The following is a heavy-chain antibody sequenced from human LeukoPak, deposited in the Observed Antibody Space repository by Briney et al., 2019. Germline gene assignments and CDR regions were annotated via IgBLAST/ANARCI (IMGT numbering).Heavy chain of an antibody. CDR1: GYTFTGYY. CDR3: ARARTDYTFDY. CDR2: TNPNSGGT. D-gene: IGHD4-11*01. J-gene: IGHJ4*02. Sequence: ASVAVSCTASGYTFTGYYMHWVRQAPGQGLEWMGWTNPNSGGTNYAQKFQGWVTMTRDTSISTAYMELSRLRSDDTAVYYCARARTDYTFDYWGQGTLVTVSS. V-gene: IGHV1-2*04.